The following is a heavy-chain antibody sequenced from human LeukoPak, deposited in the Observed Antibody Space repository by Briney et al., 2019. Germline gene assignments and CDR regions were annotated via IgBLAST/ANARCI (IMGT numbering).Heavy chain of an antibody. D-gene: IGHD6-19*01. J-gene: IGHJ6*02. Sequence: GGSLRLSCAASGFPFSSHAMYWVRQAPGKGLECVALISYHGSEKNYADSVKGRFTLSRDNSKHMLYLQMNSLRVEDTAVYYCARDRAVDKGGMDVWGHGTTVIVSS. CDR3: ARDRAVDKGGMDV. V-gene: IGHV3-30*03. CDR1: GFPFSSHA. CDR2: ISYHGSEK.